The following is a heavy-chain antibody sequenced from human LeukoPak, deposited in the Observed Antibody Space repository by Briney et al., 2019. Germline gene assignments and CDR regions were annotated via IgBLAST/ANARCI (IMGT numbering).Heavy chain of an antibody. D-gene: IGHD1-14*01. V-gene: IGHV3-21*01. CDR3: ARVRKTPHYYYGMDV. CDR1: GFTFSSYS. J-gene: IGHJ6*02. Sequence: GGSLRLSCAASGFTFSSYSMNWVRQAPGKGLEWVSSISSSSSYIYYTDSVKGRFTISRDNAKNSLYLQMNSLRAEDTAVYYCARVRKTPHYYYGMDVWGQGTTVTVSS. CDR2: ISSSSSYI.